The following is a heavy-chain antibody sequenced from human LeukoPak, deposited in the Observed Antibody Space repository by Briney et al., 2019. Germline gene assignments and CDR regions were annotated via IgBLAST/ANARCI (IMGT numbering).Heavy chain of an antibody. J-gene: IGHJ3*02. CDR2: IYTSGST. CDR3: ARDIVVVPATLLAFDI. CDR1: GGSISSGSYY. D-gene: IGHD2-2*01. Sequence: SETLSLTCTVSGGSISSGSYYWSWIRQPAGKGLEWIGRIYTSGSTNYNPSLKSRVTISVDTSKNQFSLKLSSVTAADTAVYYCARDIVVVPATLLAFDIWAKGQWSPSLQ. V-gene: IGHV4-61*02.